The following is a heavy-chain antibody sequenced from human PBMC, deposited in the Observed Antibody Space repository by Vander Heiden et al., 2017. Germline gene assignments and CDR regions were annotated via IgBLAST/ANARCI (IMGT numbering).Heavy chain of an antibody. V-gene: IGHV1-69*01. CDR2: IIPIFGTA. Sequence: KPGSSVKVSCKASGGPFSSYAISWVRQAPGLGLEWMGGIIPIFGTANYAQKFQGRVTITADESTSTAYMELSSLRSEDTAVDYCARGIAARGQYYYYYYGMDVWGQGTTVTVSS. CDR1: GGPFSSYA. J-gene: IGHJ6*02. D-gene: IGHD6-6*01. CDR3: ARGIAARGQYYYYYYGMDV.